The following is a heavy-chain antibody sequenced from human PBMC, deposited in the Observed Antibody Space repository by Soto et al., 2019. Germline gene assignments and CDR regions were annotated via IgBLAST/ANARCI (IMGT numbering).Heavy chain of an antibody. J-gene: IGHJ5*02. Sequence: NPSETLSLTCSVSGGSISSNYWTWIRQPPGKGLEWIGYVYNSGSTNYNPSLKSRVTISEDTSKGQFSLKVNSMTAADTAVYYCARYRREAVAGYTFDNWGQGILVTVSS. CDR3: ARYRREAVAGYTFDN. CDR2: VYNSGST. D-gene: IGHD6-13*01. V-gene: IGHV4-59*01. CDR1: GGSISSNY.